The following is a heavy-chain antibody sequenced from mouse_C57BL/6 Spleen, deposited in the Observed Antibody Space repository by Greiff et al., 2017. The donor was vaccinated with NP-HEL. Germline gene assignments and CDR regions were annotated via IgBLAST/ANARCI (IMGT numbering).Heavy chain of an antibody. CDR3: ARAILDYAMDY. Sequence: VQLKESGGGLVKPGGSLKLSCAASGFTFSSYAMSWVRQTPEKRLEWVATISDGGSYTYYPDNVKGRFTISRDNAKNNLYLQMSHLKSEDTAMYYCARAILDYAMDYWGQGTSVTVSS. J-gene: IGHJ4*01. V-gene: IGHV5-4*01. D-gene: IGHD1-1*01. CDR1: GFTFSSYA. CDR2: ISDGGSYT.